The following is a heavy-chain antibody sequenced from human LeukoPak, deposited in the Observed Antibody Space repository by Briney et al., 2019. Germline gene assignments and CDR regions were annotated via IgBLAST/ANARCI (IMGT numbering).Heavy chain of an antibody. CDR1: GFTFSSYN. D-gene: IGHD3-16*01. Sequence: GGSLRLSCAASGFTFSSYNMNWVRQAPGKGLEWVSSISSRSGYIYYADSLKGRFTISRDNAKNSLYLQMNSLRAEDTAVYYCARVLLVHDYYYGMDVRGQGTTVTVSS. V-gene: IGHV3-21*01. CDR2: ISSRSGYI. J-gene: IGHJ6*02. CDR3: ARVLLVHDYYYGMDV.